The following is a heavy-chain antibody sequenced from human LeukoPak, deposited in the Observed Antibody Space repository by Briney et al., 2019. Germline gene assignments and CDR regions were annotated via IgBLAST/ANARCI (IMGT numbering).Heavy chain of an antibody. J-gene: IGHJ6*02. CDR3: ARDQVVPAAYYYYYGMDV. V-gene: IGHV4-34*01. CDR2: INHSGST. CDR1: GGSFSGYY. Sequence: SSETLSLTCAVYGGSFSGYYWSWIRQPPGKGLEWIGEINHSGSTNYNPSLKSRVTISVDTSKNQFSLKLSSVTAADTAVYYCARDQVVPAAYYYYYGMDVWGQGTTVTVSS. D-gene: IGHD2-2*01.